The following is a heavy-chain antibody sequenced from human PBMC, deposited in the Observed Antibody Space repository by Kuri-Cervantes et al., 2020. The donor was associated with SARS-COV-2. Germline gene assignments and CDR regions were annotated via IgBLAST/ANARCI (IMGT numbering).Heavy chain of an antibody. J-gene: IGHJ4*02. CDR2: VYYSGST. Sequence: SETLSLTCTVSGGSISSFYWTWIRQPPGTGLEWIGNVYYSGSTNYNPSLKSRVTISVDTSKNQFSLKLSSVTAADTAVYYCARHLRLLDYYFDYWGQGTLVTVSS. CDR3: ARHLRLLDYYFDY. V-gene: IGHV4-59*08. CDR1: GGSISSFY. D-gene: IGHD2-15*01.